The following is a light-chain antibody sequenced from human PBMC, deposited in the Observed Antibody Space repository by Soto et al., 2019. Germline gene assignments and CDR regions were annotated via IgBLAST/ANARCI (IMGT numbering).Light chain of an antibody. Sequence: QPALTQPASVSGSPGQSITISCTGTSSDVGGYNYVSWYLQHPGKAPKLMIYEVSNRPSTVSNRFSGSKSGNTASLTISGLQAEDEADYYCTSYTSSNTVLFGGGTKLTVL. J-gene: IGLJ2*01. CDR3: TSYTSSNTVL. CDR1: SSDVGGYNY. V-gene: IGLV2-14*01. CDR2: EVS.